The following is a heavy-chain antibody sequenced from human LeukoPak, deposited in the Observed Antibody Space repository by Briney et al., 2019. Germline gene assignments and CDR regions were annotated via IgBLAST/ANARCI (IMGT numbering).Heavy chain of an antibody. CDR1: GGSISSGDYY. Sequence: PSETLSPTCTVSGGSISSGDYYWSWIRQPPGKGLEWIGYIYYSGSTYYNPSLKSRVSISVDTSKNQFSLKLSSVTAADTAVYYCARLTVRGVITTGWFDPWGQGTLVTVSS. J-gene: IGHJ5*02. D-gene: IGHD3-10*01. V-gene: IGHV4-30-4*01. CDR2: IYYSGST. CDR3: ARLTVRGVITTGWFDP.